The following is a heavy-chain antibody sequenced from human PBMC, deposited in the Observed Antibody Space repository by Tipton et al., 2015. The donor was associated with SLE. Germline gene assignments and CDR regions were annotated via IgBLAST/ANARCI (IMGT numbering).Heavy chain of an antibody. D-gene: IGHD3-10*01. J-gene: IGHJ4*02. V-gene: IGHV4-39*07. CDR3: ARRGSGSHRPRPFDY. Sequence: TLSLTCTVSGASIRSSSYYWGWIRQPPGKGLEWIGTIYYSGSPFYNPSLKSRVTITVATSKNQFSLKLSSVTAADTAVYYCARRGSGSHRPRPFDYWGQGTLVTVSS. CDR2: IYYSGSP. CDR1: GASIRSSSYY.